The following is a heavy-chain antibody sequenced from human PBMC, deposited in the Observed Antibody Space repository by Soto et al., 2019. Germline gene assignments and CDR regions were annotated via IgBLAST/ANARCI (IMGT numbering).Heavy chain of an antibody. CDR2: ISGSGGST. V-gene: IGHV3-23*01. CDR1: GFTFSSYA. Sequence: GGSLRLSCAASGFTFSSYAMSWVRQAPGKGLEWVSGISGSGGSTYYADSVKGRFTIFRDNSKNTLYLQMNSLRAEDTAVYYCARGPSYCSSTSCDYYGMDVWGQGTTVTVSS. J-gene: IGHJ6*02. D-gene: IGHD2-2*01. CDR3: ARGPSYCSSTSCDYYGMDV.